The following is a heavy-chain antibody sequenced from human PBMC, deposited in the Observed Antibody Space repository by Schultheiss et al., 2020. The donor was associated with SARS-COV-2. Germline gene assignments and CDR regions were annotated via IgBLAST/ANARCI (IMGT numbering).Heavy chain of an antibody. CDR2: ISYDGSNK. CDR3: ARDSGAGHYYGSGSYSPSFDY. D-gene: IGHD3-10*01. J-gene: IGHJ4*02. CDR1: GFTFSSYG. V-gene: IGHV3-30*12. Sequence: GGSLRLSCAASGFTFSSYGMHWVRQAPGKGLEWVAVISYDGSNKYYADSVKGRFTISRDNAKNSLYLQMNSLRAEDTAVYYCARDSGAGHYYGSGSYSPSFDYWGQGTLVTVSS.